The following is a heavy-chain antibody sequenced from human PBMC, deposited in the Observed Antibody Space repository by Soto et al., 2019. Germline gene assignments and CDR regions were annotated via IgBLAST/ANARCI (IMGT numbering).Heavy chain of an antibody. J-gene: IGHJ4*02. CDR1: GYTFINYA. CDR3: ARDRTVQLERRGAPDY. Sequence: QVQLVQSGAEVKKPGASVKFSCKASGYTFINYAIHWVRQAPGQSLEWMGWIDAANANTDYSESFQGRITFTRDTSASTADMELGSLRCEDTAVYYCARDRTVQLERRGAPDYWGQGTLVIVSS. CDR2: IDAANANT. D-gene: IGHD1-1*01. V-gene: IGHV1-3*01.